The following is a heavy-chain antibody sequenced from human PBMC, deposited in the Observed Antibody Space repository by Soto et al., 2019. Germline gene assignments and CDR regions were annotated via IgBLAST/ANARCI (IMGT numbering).Heavy chain of an antibody. CDR3: ARGPDIVLVPAAMVNYYYYGMDV. CDR2: IIPIFGTA. J-gene: IGHJ6*02. Sequence: SVKVSCKASGGTFSSYAISWVRQAPGQGLEWMGGIIPIFGTANYAQKFQGRVTITADESTSTAYMELSSLRSEDTAVYYCARGPDIVLVPAAMVNYYYYGMDVWGQGTTVTVS. D-gene: IGHD2-2*01. V-gene: IGHV1-69*13. CDR1: GGTFSSYA.